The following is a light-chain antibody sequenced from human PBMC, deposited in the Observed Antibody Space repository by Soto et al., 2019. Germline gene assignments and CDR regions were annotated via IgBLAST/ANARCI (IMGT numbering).Light chain of an antibody. CDR2: AAS. CDR3: QQLNCYPRYT. Sequence: DIQLTQSPSFLSASVGDRVTITCRASQGISSYLAWYQQKPGKAPKLLIYAASTLQSGVPSRFSGSGSGTEFTLTISSLQPEDFATYYCQQLNCYPRYTFGQGTKLEIK. J-gene: IGKJ2*01. V-gene: IGKV1-9*01. CDR1: QGISSY.